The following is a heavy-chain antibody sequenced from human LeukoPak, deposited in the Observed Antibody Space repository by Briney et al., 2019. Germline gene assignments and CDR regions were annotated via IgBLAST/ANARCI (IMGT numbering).Heavy chain of an antibody. CDR1: GGSISSYY. V-gene: IGHV4-59*13. CDR2: IYYSGTT. Sequence: SETLSLTCTVSGGSISSYYWSWIRQPPGKGLEWIGYIYYSGTTNYNSSLKSRVTISVDTSKHQFSLKLTSVTAADTAVYYCAKSLMVVPAAISKYYYYYGMDVWGQGTTVTVSS. D-gene: IGHD2-2*01. J-gene: IGHJ6*02. CDR3: AKSLMVVPAAISKYYYYYGMDV.